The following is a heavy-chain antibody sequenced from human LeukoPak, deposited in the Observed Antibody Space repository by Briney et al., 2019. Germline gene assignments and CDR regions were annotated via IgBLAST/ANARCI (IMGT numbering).Heavy chain of an antibody. D-gene: IGHD4-17*01. CDR2: ISYSGTP. CDR1: GGSINTANYY. J-gene: IGHJ4*02. CDR3: ARDRYGDFEDY. V-gene: IGHV4-30-4*08. Sequence: SETLSLTCNVSGGSINTANYYWTWIRQLPGKGLEWIGYISYSGTPYYNPSLNSRVTISLDTSKNQFSLILNSVTAADTAMYYCARDRYGDFEDYWGQGTLVTVSS.